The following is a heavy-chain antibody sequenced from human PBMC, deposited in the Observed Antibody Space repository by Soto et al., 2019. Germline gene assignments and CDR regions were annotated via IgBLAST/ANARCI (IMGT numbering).Heavy chain of an antibody. V-gene: IGHV1-18*01. D-gene: IGHD3-22*01. Sequence: ASVKVSCKASGYTFTSYGISWVRQAPGQGLEWMGWISAYNGNTNYAQKLQGRVTMTTDTSTSTAYMGLRSLRSDDTAVYYCARDYPLTLLVVVIAAPHAFDTWGQGTIVTVSS. CDR1: GYTFTSYG. CDR3: ARDYPLTLLVVVIAAPHAFDT. J-gene: IGHJ3*02. CDR2: ISAYNGNT.